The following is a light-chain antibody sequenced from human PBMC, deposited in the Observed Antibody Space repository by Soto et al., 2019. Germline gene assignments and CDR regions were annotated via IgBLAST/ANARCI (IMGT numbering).Light chain of an antibody. CDR1: QSVSSY. Sequence: EIVLTQSPATLSLSPGERATLSCRASQSVSSYLAWYQQKPGQAPRLLIYDASNSATGIPARFSGSGSGTEFTLTISSLEPEDFAVYYCQQRSNWPPITVGQGTRLEIK. J-gene: IGKJ5*01. CDR3: QQRSNWPPIT. V-gene: IGKV3-11*01. CDR2: DAS.